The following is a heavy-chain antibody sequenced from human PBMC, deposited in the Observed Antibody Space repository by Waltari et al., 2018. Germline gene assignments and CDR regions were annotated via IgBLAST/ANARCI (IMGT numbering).Heavy chain of an antibody. D-gene: IGHD6-13*01. CDR2: ISSSGKPI. CDR3: AGGIAAAKN. J-gene: IGHJ4*02. Sequence: QVQLVESGGGLVTHGGSLRISCAASGFTFSDYHMNWIRQAPGKGLEWISYISSSGKPIYYADSVKGRFTISRDNAKNSLYLQMNSLRAEDTAVYYCAGGIAAAKNWGQGTLVTVSS. V-gene: IGHV3-11*04. CDR1: GFTFSDYH.